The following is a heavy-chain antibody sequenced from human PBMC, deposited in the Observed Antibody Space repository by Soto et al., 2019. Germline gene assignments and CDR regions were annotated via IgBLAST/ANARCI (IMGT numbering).Heavy chain of an antibody. V-gene: IGHV3-48*03. CDR1: GFTFSSYE. Sequence: EVQLVESGGGLVQPGGSLRLSCAASGFTFSSYEMNWVRQAPGKGLEWVSYISSSGSTIYYADSVKGRFTISRDNAKNSLYLQMNSLRAEDTAVYYCVRAGGLWFGELYDYWGQGTLVTVSS. CDR3: VRAGGLWFGELYDY. J-gene: IGHJ4*02. CDR2: ISSSGSTI. D-gene: IGHD3-10*01.